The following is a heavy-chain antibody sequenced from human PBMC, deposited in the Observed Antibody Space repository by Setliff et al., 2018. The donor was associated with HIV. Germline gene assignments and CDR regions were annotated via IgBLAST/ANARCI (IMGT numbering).Heavy chain of an antibody. J-gene: IGHJ4*02. CDR2: INQSGST. V-gene: IGHV4-34*01. CDR3: ARLAASIAARRRFDY. D-gene: IGHD6-6*01. Sequence: SETLSLTCAVFGGSFTDIGGSFTDYYWIWIRQPPGKGLEWIGEINQSGSTDYSPPLKSRVTISIDASTNQVSLTLSSVTAADTAVYYCARLAASIAARRRFDYWGQGTLVTVSS. CDR1: GGSFTDIGGSFTDYY.